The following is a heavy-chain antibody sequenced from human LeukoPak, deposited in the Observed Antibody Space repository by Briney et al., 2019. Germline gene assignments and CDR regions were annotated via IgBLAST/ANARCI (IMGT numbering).Heavy chain of an antibody. CDR2: VSGGGGST. J-gene: IGHJ4*02. CDR1: GFTFSSYA. D-gene: IGHD3-9*01. Sequence: GGALRLSCAAAGFTFSSYAMSWGRQAPGWGLEVVSAVSGGGGSTYYADSVKGRFTISRDNSKNTLYLQMNSLRDADTAVYYCFFYQEEDGIRDFDWNQGTFDYWGQGTLVTVSS. CDR3: FFYQEEDGIRDFDWNQGTFDY. V-gene: IGHV3-23*01.